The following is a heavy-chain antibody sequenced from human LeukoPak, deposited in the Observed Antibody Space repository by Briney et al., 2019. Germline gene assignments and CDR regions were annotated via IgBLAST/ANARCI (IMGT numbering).Heavy chain of an antibody. CDR3: AKDNPFLYGMDV. CDR1: GFTFSNFA. CDR2: IGASGDSA. J-gene: IGHJ6*02. V-gene: IGHV3-23*01. Sequence: PGGSLRLSCAASGFTFSNFAMNWVRQAPGKGLEWVSTIGASGDSAYYADSVKGRFTISRDNSKNTLYLQMNSLRAEDTAVYYCAKDNPFLYGMDVWGQGTTVTVSS.